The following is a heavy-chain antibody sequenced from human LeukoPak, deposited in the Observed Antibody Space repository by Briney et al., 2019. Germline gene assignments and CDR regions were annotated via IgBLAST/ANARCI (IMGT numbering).Heavy chain of an antibody. CDR2: INTGNGNT. V-gene: IGHV1-3*04. D-gene: IGHD2-15*01. J-gene: IGHJ4*02. CDR3: AREREPVGISIDY. Sequence: ASVKVACKTSGYSFANYGMHWVRQAPRQSLEWMGWINTGNGNTKSSQKLQGRVTMTTDTSTSTAYMELRSLRSDDTAVYYCAREREPVGISIDYWGQGTLVTVSS. CDR1: GYSFANYG.